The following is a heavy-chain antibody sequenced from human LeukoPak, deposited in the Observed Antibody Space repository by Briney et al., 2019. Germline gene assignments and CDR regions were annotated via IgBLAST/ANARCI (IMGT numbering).Heavy chain of an antibody. CDR3: AADPQGY. J-gene: IGHJ4*02. V-gene: IGHV6-1*01. CDR2: TYYRSKWYH. Sequence: SQTLSLTCAISGDSVSSNRVAWNWIRQTPSRGLEWLARTYYRSKWYHDYAVSVESRITINPDTPKNQFSLQLNSVTPEDTAVYYCAADPQGYWGQGTLVTISS. CDR1: GDSVSSNRVA.